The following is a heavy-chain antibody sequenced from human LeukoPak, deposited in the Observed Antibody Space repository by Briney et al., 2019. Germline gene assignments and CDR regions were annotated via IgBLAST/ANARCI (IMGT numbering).Heavy chain of an antibody. CDR2: INAGNGNT. J-gene: IGHJ4*01. D-gene: IGHD3-22*01. CDR3: ARLNGDDSSGYYFDY. Sequence: ASVKASCKASGYTFTNYAVHWVRQAPGQRLEWMGWINAGNGNTKYSQKFQGRVTITRDTSASTAYMELTSLRSEDTVMYYCARLNGDDSSGYYFDYWGHGTLVTVSS. CDR1: GYTFTNYA. V-gene: IGHV1-3*01.